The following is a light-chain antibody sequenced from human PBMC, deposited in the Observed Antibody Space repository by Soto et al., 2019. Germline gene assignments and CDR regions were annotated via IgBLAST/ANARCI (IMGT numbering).Light chain of an antibody. V-gene: IGKV3-20*01. J-gene: IGKJ1*01. CDR3: QQYATSPWT. CDR2: GAS. Sequence: IGLTQSPGTLSLSPGERATLSCRASQSVSSSYLAWYQQKPGQAPRLLIYGASSRATGVPDRFSGSGSGTDFTLTISRLEPEDFAVFYCQQYATSPWTFGQGTKVDI. CDR1: QSVSSSY.